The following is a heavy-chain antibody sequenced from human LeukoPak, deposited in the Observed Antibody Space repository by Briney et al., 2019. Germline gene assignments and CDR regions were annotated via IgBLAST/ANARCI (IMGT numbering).Heavy chain of an antibody. Sequence: ASVKVSCKVSGYTLTELSMHWVPQAPGKGLEWMGRFDPEDGETIYAQKFQGRVTMTEDTSTNTAYMELSSLRSEDTAVYYCATQQLVRFVLRFQHWGQGTLVTVSS. CDR3: ATQQLVRFVLRFQH. CDR1: GYTLTELS. D-gene: IGHD6-13*01. V-gene: IGHV1-24*01. J-gene: IGHJ1*01. CDR2: FDPEDGET.